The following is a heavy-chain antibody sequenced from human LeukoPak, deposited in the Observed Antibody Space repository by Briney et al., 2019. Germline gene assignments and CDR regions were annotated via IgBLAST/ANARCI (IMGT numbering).Heavy chain of an antibody. J-gene: IGHJ6*02. CDR1: GFTFSDYY. Sequence: PGGSLRLSCAASGFTFSDYYMSWIRQAPGKGLEWVSYISPSDSHKCDADSVKGRFTVSRDNDKNSLYLQMNSLRGEDTAVYYCARGHHNLDVWGQGTTVTVSS. D-gene: IGHD1-14*01. V-gene: IGHV3-11*01. CDR3: ARGHHNLDV. CDR2: ISPSDSHK.